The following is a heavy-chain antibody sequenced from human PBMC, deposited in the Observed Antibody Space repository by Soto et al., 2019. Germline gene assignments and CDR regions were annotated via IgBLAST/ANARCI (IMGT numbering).Heavy chain of an antibody. CDR2: IYFGGST. Sequence: SETLSLTCTVSGGSISSYYWSWIRQPPGKGLEWIGYIYFGGSTNYNPSLKSRVTISVDTSKNQLSLKLTSVTAADTAMYYCARSPGYCSGTTCYHKPYYYYYYMDVWGKGTPVTVSS. J-gene: IGHJ6*03. V-gene: IGHV4-59*08. CDR3: ARSPGYCSGTTCYHKPYYYYYYMDV. D-gene: IGHD2-2*01. CDR1: GGSISSYY.